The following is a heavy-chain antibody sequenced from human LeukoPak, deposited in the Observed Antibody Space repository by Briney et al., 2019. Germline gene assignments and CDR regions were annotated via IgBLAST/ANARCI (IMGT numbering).Heavy chain of an antibody. CDR3: ARGAKRGGYCSGGSCNGGVDY. Sequence: PSETLSLTCTVSGGSISSYYWSWIRQPPGKGLEWIGYIYYSGSTNYNPSLKSRVTISVDTSKNQFSLKLSSVTAADTAVYYCARGAKRGGYCSGGSCNGGVDYWGQGTPVTVSS. V-gene: IGHV4-59*12. CDR1: GGSISSYY. CDR2: IYYSGST. J-gene: IGHJ4*02. D-gene: IGHD2-15*01.